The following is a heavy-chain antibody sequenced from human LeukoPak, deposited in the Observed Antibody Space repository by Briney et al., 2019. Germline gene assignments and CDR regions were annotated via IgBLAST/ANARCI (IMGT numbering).Heavy chain of an antibody. CDR2: ISSSGSTI. V-gene: IGHV3-48*03. CDR3: ARDRWERIAVAGRMDAFDI. D-gene: IGHD6-19*01. J-gene: IGHJ3*02. CDR1: GFTFSSYE. Sequence: GGSLRLSCAASGFTFSSYEMNWVRQAPGKGLEGGSYISSSGSTIYYADSVRGRFTISRDNAKNSLYLQMNSLRAEDTAVYYCARDRWERIAVAGRMDAFDIWGQGTMVTVSS.